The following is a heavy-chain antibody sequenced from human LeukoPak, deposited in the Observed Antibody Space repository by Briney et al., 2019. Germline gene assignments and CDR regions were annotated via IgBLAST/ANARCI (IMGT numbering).Heavy chain of an antibody. V-gene: IGHV1-18*01. Sequence: GASVKVSCKASGYTFTSYGISWVRQAPGQGLEWMGWTSAYNGNTNYAQKLQGRVTMTTDTSTSTAYMELRSLRSDDTAVYYCARANYDFWSGYYTSYYYGMDVWGQGTTVTVSS. J-gene: IGHJ6*02. D-gene: IGHD3-3*01. CDR2: TSAYNGNT. CDR3: ARANYDFWSGYYTSYYYGMDV. CDR1: GYTFTSYG.